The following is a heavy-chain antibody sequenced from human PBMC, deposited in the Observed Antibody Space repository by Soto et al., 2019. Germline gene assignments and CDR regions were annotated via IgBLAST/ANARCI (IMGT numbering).Heavy chain of an antibody. J-gene: IGHJ6*02. CDR2: ISKSGGST. Sequence: PGGSLRLSCAASGFTFSNYAMSWVRQAPGKGLEWISTISKSGGSTYYVDSVQGRFTISRDNSKNTLYLQMNGLRAEDTAVYFCAKDLRDFWSCWPQHYHYGMDVWGQGTTVTVSS. CDR1: GFTFSNYA. CDR3: AKDLRDFWSCWPQHYHYGMDV. V-gene: IGHV3-23*01. D-gene: IGHD3-3*01.